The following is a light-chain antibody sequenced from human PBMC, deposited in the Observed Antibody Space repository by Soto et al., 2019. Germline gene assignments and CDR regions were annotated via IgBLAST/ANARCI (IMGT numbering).Light chain of an antibody. J-gene: IGKJ4*01. CDR2: GAS. Sequence: DIVMTQSPDSLAVSLGERATINCKSSQSVLYSSNNKNYLAWYQQRPGQPPRLLIYGASTRANGIPARFSGSGSGTEFTLTISSLQSEDFAVYCCQQYNNWPPLTFGGGTKVEIK. CDR1: QSVLYSSNNKNY. V-gene: IGKV4-1*01. CDR3: QQYNNWPPLT.